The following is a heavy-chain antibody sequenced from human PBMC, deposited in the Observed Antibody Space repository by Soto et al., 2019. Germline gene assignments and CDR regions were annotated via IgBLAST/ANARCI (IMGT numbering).Heavy chain of an antibody. Sequence: NPGGSLRLSCAASGFTFSDYYMSWIRQAPGMGLEWVSYISSSGSTIYYADAVNGRFTISRDNAKNSLYLQMNSLRAEDTAVYYCARDGASGIAAVGYFDYWGQGTLVTVSS. CDR3: ARDGASGIAAVGYFDY. CDR1: GFTFSDYY. J-gene: IGHJ4*02. V-gene: IGHV3-11*01. CDR2: ISSSGSTI. D-gene: IGHD6-13*01.